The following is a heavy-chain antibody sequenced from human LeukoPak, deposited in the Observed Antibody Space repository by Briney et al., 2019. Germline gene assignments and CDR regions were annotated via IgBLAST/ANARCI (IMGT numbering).Heavy chain of an antibody. V-gene: IGHV4-59*01. Sequence: PSETLSLTCTVSGGSISSYYWSWLRQPPGKGLEWLGYIYYSGSTNYNPSLKSRVTISVDTSKNQFSLKLSSVPAAHTAVYSCARVSGSSGWYLMLGFDYWGQGPLVTVSS. CDR1: GGSISSYY. D-gene: IGHD6-19*01. CDR3: ARVSGSSGWYLMLGFDY. J-gene: IGHJ4*02. CDR2: IYYSGST.